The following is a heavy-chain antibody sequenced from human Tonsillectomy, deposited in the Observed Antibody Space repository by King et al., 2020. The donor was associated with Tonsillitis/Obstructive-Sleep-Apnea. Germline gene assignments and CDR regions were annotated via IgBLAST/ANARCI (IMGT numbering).Heavy chain of an antibody. CDR1: GGSISNYS. CDR3: ARQGDDDFWSGYSNDYYYDRDV. Sequence: VQLQESGPGLVKPSETLSLTCTVSGGSISNYSWTWIRQPPGKGLEWIGNIYYSGSTNYNPSLKSRVTISLDTSKNQFSLKLSSVTAADTAVFYCARQGDDDFWSGYSNDYYYDRDVWGQGTTVTVSS. D-gene: IGHD3-3*01. V-gene: IGHV4-59*08. CDR2: IYYSGST. J-gene: IGHJ6*02.